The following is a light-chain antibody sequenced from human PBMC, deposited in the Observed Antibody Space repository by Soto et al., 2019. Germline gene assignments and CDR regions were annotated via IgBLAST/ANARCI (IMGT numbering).Light chain of an antibody. CDR2: EVT. J-gene: IGLJ1*01. CDR1: SGDIGSYNR. Sequence: QSALTQPASVSGSPGQSITISCTGTSGDIGSYNRVSWYQQHPGTAPKLIIYEVTDRPSGVSNRFSGSKSGNTASLTISGLQAEDEAEYYCSSYTNINTRACVFGTGTKVTV. CDR3: SSYTNINTRACV. V-gene: IGLV2-14*01.